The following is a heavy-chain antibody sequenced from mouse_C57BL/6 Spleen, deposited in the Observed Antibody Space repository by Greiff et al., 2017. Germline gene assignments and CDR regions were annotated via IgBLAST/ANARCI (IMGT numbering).Heavy chain of an antibody. D-gene: IGHD2-4*01. Sequence: DVKLQESGGGLVQPKGSLKLSCAASGFSFNTYAMNWVRQAPGKGLEWVARIRSKSNNYATYYADSVKDRFTISRDDSESMLYLQMNNLKTEDTAMYYCVRGDDYDAWFDYWGQGTTLTVSS. CDR1: GFSFNTYA. J-gene: IGHJ2*01. CDR3: VRGDDYDAWFDY. V-gene: IGHV10-1*01. CDR2: IRSKSNNYAT.